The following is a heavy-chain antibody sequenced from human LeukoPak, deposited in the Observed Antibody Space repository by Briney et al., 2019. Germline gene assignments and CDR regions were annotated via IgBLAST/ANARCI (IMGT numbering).Heavy chain of an antibody. D-gene: IGHD2-2*01. CDR2: IYTGGTT. CDR1: GFTVRDNF. Sequence: GGSLRLSCAASGFTVRDNFMSWVRQAPGMALEWVSVIYTGGTTYYANSVKSRFTISRDTSKNTLFLQMNSLRAEDTAVYYCARETRYCSSTSCQLDYWGQGTLVTVSS. CDR3: ARETRYCSSTSCQLDY. V-gene: IGHV3-66*01. J-gene: IGHJ4*02.